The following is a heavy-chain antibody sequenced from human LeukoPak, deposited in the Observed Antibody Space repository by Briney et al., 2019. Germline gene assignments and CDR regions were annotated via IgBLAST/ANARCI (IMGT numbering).Heavy chain of an antibody. CDR3: ARRKGVVLRYFDWLLKRNNWFDP. D-gene: IGHD3-9*01. CDR1: GYTFTSYG. V-gene: IGHV1-8*02. Sequence: ASVKVSCKASGYTFTSYGISWVRQATGQGLEWMGWMNPNSGNTGYAQKFQGRVTMTRNTSISTAYMELSSLRSEDTAVYYCARRKGVVLRYFDWLLKRNNWFDPWGQGTLVTVSS. CDR2: MNPNSGNT. J-gene: IGHJ5*02.